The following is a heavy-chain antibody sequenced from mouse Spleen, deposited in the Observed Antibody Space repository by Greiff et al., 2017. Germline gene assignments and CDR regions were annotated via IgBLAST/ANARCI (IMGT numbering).Heavy chain of an antibody. V-gene: IGHV1-50*01. J-gene: IGHJ1*01. CDR1: GYTFTSYW. Sequence: VQLQQPGAELVKPGASVKLSCKASGYTFTSYWMQWVKQRPGQGLEWIGEIDPSDSYTNYNQKFKGKATLTVDTSSSTAYMQLSSLTSEDSAVYYCQIYSDYSYGSWYVDVWGAGTTVTVSS. CDR2: IDPSDSYT. D-gene: IGHD2-12*01. CDR3: QIYSDYSYGSWYVDV.